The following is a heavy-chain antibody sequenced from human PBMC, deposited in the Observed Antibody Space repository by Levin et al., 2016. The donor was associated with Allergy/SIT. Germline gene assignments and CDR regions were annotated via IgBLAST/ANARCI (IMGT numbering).Heavy chain of an antibody. CDR3: TTDRDYYPDAFDI. CDR2: IKSKTDGGTT. V-gene: IGHV3-15*01. Sequence: GESLKISCAASGFTFSNAWMSWVRQAPGKGLEWVGRIKSKTDGGTTDYAAPVKGRFTISRDDSKNTLYLQMNSLKTEDTAVYYCTTDRDYYPDAFDIWGQGTMVTVSS. CDR1: GFTFSNAW. D-gene: IGHD1-26*01. J-gene: IGHJ3*02.